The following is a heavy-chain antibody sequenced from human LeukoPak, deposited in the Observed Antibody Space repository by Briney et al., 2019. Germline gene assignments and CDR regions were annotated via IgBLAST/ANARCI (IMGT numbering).Heavy chain of an antibody. Sequence: PSETLSLTCSVSGGSVSSYYWSWIRQPAGKGLEWIGRIYPSGTTHYNPSLKSRVTMSVDTSKNRFSLKVNFVTAADTAVYYCADDFGDWGQGNLVTVSS. J-gene: IGHJ4*02. D-gene: IGHD4-17*01. V-gene: IGHV4-4*07. CDR2: IYPSGTT. CDR1: GGSVSSYY. CDR3: ADDFGD.